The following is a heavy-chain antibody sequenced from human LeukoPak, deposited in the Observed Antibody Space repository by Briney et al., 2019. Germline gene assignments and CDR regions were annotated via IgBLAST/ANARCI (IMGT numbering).Heavy chain of an antibody. CDR1: GFTFSSYW. Sequence: GGSLRLSCAASGFTFSSYWMHWVRQAPGKGLVWVSRINSDGSSTSYADSVKGRFTISRDNAKNTLYLQMNSLRAEDTAVYYCAKDLRVGPNRGYFDYWGQGTLVTVSS. J-gene: IGHJ4*02. D-gene: IGHD1-26*01. V-gene: IGHV3-74*01. CDR2: INSDGSST. CDR3: AKDLRVGPNRGYFDY.